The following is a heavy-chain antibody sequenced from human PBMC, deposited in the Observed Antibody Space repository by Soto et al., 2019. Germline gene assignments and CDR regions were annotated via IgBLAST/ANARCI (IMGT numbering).Heavy chain of an antibody. CDR2: ISYDGNEK. D-gene: IGHD3-10*01. J-gene: IGHJ6*02. Sequence: GGSLRLSCAATGFAFSTYGMHWVRQAPGKGREWVAAISYDGNEKYYADSLQGRFTISRDNSKNALYLQVNSLRGEDTAVYYCAKDKLRRRPSPMYAMDLWGQGTTVTVSS. V-gene: IGHV3-30*18. CDR1: GFAFSTYG. CDR3: AKDKLRRRPSPMYAMDL.